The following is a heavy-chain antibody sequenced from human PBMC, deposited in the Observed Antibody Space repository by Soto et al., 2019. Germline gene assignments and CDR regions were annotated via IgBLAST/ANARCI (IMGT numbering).Heavy chain of an antibody. CDR1: GFTFSSYA. CDR3: AKSLDIVAVPASMGEHYYYGMDV. V-gene: IGHV3-30*18. Sequence: PGGSLRLSCAASGFTFSSYAMHWVRQAPGKGLEWVAVISYDGSKKYYADSVKGRFILSRDNSKNTLYLQMNSLRAEDTAVYYCAKSLDIVAVPASMGEHYYYGMDVWGQGTTVTVSS. D-gene: IGHD2-2*03. CDR2: ISYDGSKK. J-gene: IGHJ6*02.